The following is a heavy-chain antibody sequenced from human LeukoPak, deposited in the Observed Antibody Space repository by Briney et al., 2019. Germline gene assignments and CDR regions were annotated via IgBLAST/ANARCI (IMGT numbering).Heavy chain of an antibody. V-gene: IGHV4-39*01. CDR2: IYTSGST. Sequence: SETLSLTCTVSGGSISSSSYYWGWIRQPPGKGLEWIGNIYTSGSTYYNPSLKSRVAISVDTSKSQFSLKLSSVTAADTAVYYCARRGGSGRSFDYWGQGTLVTVSS. CDR3: ARRGGSGRSFDY. J-gene: IGHJ4*02. D-gene: IGHD3-10*01. CDR1: GGSISSSSYY.